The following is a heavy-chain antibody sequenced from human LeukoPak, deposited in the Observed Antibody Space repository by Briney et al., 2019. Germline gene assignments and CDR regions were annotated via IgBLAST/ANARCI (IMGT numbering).Heavy chain of an antibody. Sequence: GGSLRLSCAASGFTFSSYGMHWVRQAPGKGLEWVAFIRYDGSNKYYADSVKGRFTISRDNSKNTLYLQMNSLRAEDTAVYYCAKGLFACSSTSCPTHAFDIWGQGTMVTVSS. D-gene: IGHD2-2*01. CDR1: GFTFSSYG. V-gene: IGHV3-30*02. CDR2: IRYDGSNK. CDR3: AKGLFACSSTSCPTHAFDI. J-gene: IGHJ3*02.